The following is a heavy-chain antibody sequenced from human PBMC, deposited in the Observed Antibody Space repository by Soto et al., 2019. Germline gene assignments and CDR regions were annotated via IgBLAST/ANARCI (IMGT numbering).Heavy chain of an antibody. V-gene: IGHV3-30*18. CDR3: AKPISISGVIIDAFDV. D-gene: IGHD3-3*01. Sequence: GGSLRLSCAASKFTFSYYGMHWVRQAPGKGLEWVAVISYGGSNKYYADPVKGRFAISRDNSKNTLYLEMNSLRTEDTAVYYCAKPISISGVIIDAFDVWGQGTMVTVSS. CDR1: KFTFSYYG. J-gene: IGHJ3*01. CDR2: ISYGGSNK.